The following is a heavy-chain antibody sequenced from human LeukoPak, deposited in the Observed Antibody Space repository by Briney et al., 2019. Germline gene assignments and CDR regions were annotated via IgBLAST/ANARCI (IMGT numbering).Heavy chain of an antibody. CDR1: GGSISSGGYY. CDR3: ARRNSEINIVATISYYYMDV. D-gene: IGHD5-12*01. V-gene: IGHV4-31*03. J-gene: IGHJ6*03. Sequence: SQTLSLTCTVSGGSISSGGYYWSWIRQHPGKGLEWIGYTYYSGSTYYNPSLKSRVTISVDTSKNQFSLKLSSVTAADTAVYYCARRNSEINIVATISYYYMDVWGKGTTVTVSS. CDR2: TYYSGST.